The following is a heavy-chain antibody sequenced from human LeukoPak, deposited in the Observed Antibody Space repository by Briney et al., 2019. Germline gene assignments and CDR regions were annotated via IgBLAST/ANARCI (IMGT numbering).Heavy chain of an antibody. Sequence: GGSLRLSCAASGFTFSDYNMRWIRQAPGKGLEWVSSISRSGSTKYYADSVKGRFTISRDNAKNSLYLQMNSLRAEDTAVYYCARDLYYYDSSGYSYWGQGTLVTVSS. CDR2: ISRSGSTK. CDR1: GFTFSDYN. V-gene: IGHV3-11*04. CDR3: ARDLYYYDSSGYSY. D-gene: IGHD3-22*01. J-gene: IGHJ4*02.